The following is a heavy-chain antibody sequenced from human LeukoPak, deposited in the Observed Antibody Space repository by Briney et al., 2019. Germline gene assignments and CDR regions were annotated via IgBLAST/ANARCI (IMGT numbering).Heavy chain of an antibody. V-gene: IGHV3-30*18. CDR1: GFSFSSYG. CDR3: AKEIYYDSSAFFDY. CDR2: IGYDGSNK. J-gene: IGHJ4*02. Sequence: PGGSLRLSCAASGFSFSSYGIHWVRQAPGKGLGWVAVIGYDGSNKYYADSVKGRFTISGDNSKNTLYLQMNSLRTEDTAVYFCAKEIYYDSSAFFDYWGQGTLVTVSA. D-gene: IGHD3-22*01.